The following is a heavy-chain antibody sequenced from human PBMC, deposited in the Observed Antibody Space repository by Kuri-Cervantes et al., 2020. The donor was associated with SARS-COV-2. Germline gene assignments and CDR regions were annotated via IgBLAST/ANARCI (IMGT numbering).Heavy chain of an antibody. CDR2: INHSGST. J-gene: IGHJ4*02. D-gene: IGHD3/OR15-3a*01. Sequence: SETLSLTCAGYSGSFSDYYWSWIRQTPEMGLEWIGEINHSGSTNYNPSLRSRVTMSVDTSKNQFSLTVRSVTAADTGVYYCARGNFWTGYFYYFDYWGQGTLVTVSS. CDR1: SGSFSDYY. CDR3: ARGNFWTGYFYYFDY. V-gene: IGHV4-34*01.